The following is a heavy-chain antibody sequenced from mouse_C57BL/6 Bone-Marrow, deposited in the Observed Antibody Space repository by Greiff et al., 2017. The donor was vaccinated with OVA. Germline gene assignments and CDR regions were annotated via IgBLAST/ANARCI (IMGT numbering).Heavy chain of an antibody. CDR2: INYDGSST. Sequence: EVQRVESEGGLVQPGSSMKLSCTASGFTFSDYYMAWVRQVPEKGLEWVAYINYDGSSTYYTDSLKSRFIISRDNAKNLLYLQMGSMKSEDEATEYCAREGIYYGCRWYWYFDVWGTGTTVTVSS. D-gene: IGHD2-2*01. CDR3: AREGIYYGCRWYWYFDV. CDR1: GFTFSDYY. V-gene: IGHV5-16*01. J-gene: IGHJ1*03.